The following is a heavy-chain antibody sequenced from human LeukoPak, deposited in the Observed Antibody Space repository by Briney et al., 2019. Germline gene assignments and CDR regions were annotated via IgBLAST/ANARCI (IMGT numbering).Heavy chain of an antibody. D-gene: IGHD3-10*01. CDR2: IRQDESER. Sequence: GGSLRLSCVASGFTFNTYWMSWVRQLPGKGPEWVANIRQDESERYFADSVRGRFTISRDNAKKSVYLHMGSLRAEDTALYYCARLSAYYYGSYFYYYMDVRGKGTTVTVSS. CDR1: GFTFNTYW. V-gene: IGHV3-7*01. CDR3: ARLSAYYYGSYFYYYMDV. J-gene: IGHJ6*03.